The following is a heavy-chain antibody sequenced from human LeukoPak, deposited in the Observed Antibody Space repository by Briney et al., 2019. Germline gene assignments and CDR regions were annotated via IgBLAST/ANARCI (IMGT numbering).Heavy chain of an antibody. J-gene: IGHJ2*01. CDR2: ITGSSTWT. CDR3: ARELVSLGTGYFDL. D-gene: IGHD7-27*01. CDR1: GFPFGTYG. Sequence: GGSLRLSCEASGFPFGTYGMTWVRQSPGKGLEWVSGITGSSTWTYYADSVRGRFTISRDNARNTLHLQMNNLTADDTAIYYCARELVSLGTGYFDLWGRGTLVTVSS. V-gene: IGHV3-23*01.